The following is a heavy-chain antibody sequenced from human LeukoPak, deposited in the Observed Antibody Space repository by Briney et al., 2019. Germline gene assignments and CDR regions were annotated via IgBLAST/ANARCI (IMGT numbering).Heavy chain of an antibody. CDR3: ASRASARPSGID. CDR2: IIPIFGTA. J-gene: IGHJ4*02. CDR1: GGTFSSYA. V-gene: IGHV1-69*05. Sequence: SVKVSCKASGGTFSSYAISWVRQAPGQGLEWMGGIIPIFGTANYAQKFQGRVTITTDESTGTAYMELSSLRSEDTAVYYCASRASARPSGIDWGQGTLVTVSS. D-gene: IGHD6-6*01.